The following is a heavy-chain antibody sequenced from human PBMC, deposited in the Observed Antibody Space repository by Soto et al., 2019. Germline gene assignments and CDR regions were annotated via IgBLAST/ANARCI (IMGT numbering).Heavy chain of an antibody. J-gene: IGHJ4*02. Sequence: QVQLQESGPGLVKPSQTLSLTCTVSGGSISSGGYHWSWIRQHPGKGLEWIGYIYYSGSTYYNPSPKSXXTISEDTSKNQFSLKLSSVTAADTAVYYCARGVLHWGQGTLVTVSS. CDR2: IYYSGST. CDR1: GGSISSGGYH. CDR3: ARGVLH. V-gene: IGHV4-31*03.